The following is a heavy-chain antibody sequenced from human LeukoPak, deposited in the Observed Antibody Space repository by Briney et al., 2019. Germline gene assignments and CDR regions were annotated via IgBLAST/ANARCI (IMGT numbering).Heavy chain of an antibody. J-gene: IGHJ6*03. CDR1: GGSISSYY. V-gene: IGHV4-59*01. CDR2: IYYSGST. Sequence: SETLSLTCTVSGGSISSYYWSWIRQPPGKGLEWIGYIYYSGSTNYNPSLKSRVTISVDTSKNQFSLKLSSVTAADTAVYYCARGPSIAAPLYYYYMDVWGKGTTVTVSS. CDR3: ARGPSIAAPLYYYYMDV. D-gene: IGHD6-6*01.